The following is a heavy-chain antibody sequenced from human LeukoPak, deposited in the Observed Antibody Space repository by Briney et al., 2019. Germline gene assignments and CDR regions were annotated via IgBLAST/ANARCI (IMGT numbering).Heavy chain of an antibody. V-gene: IGHV3-11*01. J-gene: IGHJ4*02. Sequence: GGSLRLSCAASGFTFSDYYMSWIRQAPGKGLEWVSYISSSGSTIYYADSVKGRFTISRDNSKNTLYLQMNSLRAEDTAVYYCAKHESWWSTFDYWGQGTLVTVSS. CDR3: AKHESWWSTFDY. D-gene: IGHD2-15*01. CDR1: GFTFSDYY. CDR2: ISSSGSTI.